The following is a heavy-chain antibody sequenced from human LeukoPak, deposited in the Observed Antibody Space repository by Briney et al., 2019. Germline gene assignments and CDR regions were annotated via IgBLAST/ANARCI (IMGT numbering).Heavy chain of an antibody. V-gene: IGHV3-48*03. J-gene: IGHJ4*02. Sequence: PGGSLRLSCAASGFTFSSSEMNWVRQAPGKGLEWVSYISSSGSTIYYADSVKGRFTISRDNAKNSLYLQMNSLRAEDTAVYYCARDRGNGALDYWGQGTLVTVSS. D-gene: IGHD1-1*01. CDR2: ISSSGSTI. CDR3: ARDRGNGALDY. CDR1: GFTFSSSE.